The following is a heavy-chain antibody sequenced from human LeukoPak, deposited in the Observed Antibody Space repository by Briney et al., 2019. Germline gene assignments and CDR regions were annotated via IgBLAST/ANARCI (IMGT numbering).Heavy chain of an antibody. D-gene: IGHD6-13*01. CDR1: GGSFSGYY. CDR2: INHSGST. V-gene: IGHV4-34*01. J-gene: IGHJ4*02. Sequence: SETLSLTCAVYGGSFSGYYWSWIRQPPGKGLEWIGEINHSGSTNYNPSLKSRVTISVDTSKNQFSLKLSSVTAADTAVYYCARRVYRSSWVDYWGQGTLATVSS. CDR3: ARRVYRSSWVDY.